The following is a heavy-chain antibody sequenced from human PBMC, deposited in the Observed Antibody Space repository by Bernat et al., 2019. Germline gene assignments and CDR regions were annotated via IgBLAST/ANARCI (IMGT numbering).Heavy chain of an antibody. CDR3: AKLWDILDY. D-gene: IGHD2-15*01. CDR1: GFTFSSYG. J-gene: IGHJ4*02. CDR2: ISYDGSNK. Sequence: QVQLVESGGGVVQPGRSLRLSCAASGFTFSSYGMHWVRQAPGKGLEWVAVISYDGSNKYYADSVKGRFTISRDNSKNTLYLQMNSLRAEDTAVYYCAKLWDILDYWGQGTQVTVSS. V-gene: IGHV3-30*18.